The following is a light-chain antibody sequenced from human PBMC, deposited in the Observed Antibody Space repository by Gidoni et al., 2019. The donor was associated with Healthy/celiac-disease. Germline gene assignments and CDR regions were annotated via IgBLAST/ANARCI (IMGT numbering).Light chain of an antibody. Sequence: DIQMTQSPSSLSASVGDRVTITCRASQSISSYLNWYQQKPGKAHKLLIYAASSLQSGVPSRFSGSGSGTDFTLTISSLQPEDFATYYCQPSYSTPRTFGQXTKVEIK. CDR2: AAS. CDR3: QPSYSTPRT. CDR1: QSISSY. V-gene: IGKV1-39*01. J-gene: IGKJ1*01.